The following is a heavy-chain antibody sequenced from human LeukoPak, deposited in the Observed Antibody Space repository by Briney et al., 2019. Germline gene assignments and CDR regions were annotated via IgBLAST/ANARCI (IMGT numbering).Heavy chain of an antibody. Sequence: ASVKVSCKASGGTFSSYAISWVRQAPGQGLEWIGGIIPIFGTANYAQKFQGRVTITADESTSTAYMELSSLRSEDTAVYYCARRKDTAMVYAFDIWGQGTMVTVSS. V-gene: IGHV1-69*13. CDR3: ARRKDTAMVYAFDI. D-gene: IGHD5-18*01. CDR2: IIPIFGTA. CDR1: GGTFSSYA. J-gene: IGHJ3*02.